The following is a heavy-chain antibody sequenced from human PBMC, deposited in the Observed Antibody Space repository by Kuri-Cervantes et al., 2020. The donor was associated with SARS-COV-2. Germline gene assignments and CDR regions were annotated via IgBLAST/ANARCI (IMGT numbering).Heavy chain of an antibody. V-gene: IGHV4-34*01. CDR3: ARAACLYHYDSSGYCHFQH. Sequence: LSCAVHGASFSGYYWSWIRQPPGKGLEWFGEINHSGTTNYNPPLRSRVTISVDTSKNQFSLKLSSVTAADTAVYYCARAACLYHYDSSGYCHFQHWGQGTLVTVSS. CDR2: INHSGTT. CDR1: GASFSGYY. J-gene: IGHJ1*01. D-gene: IGHD3-22*01.